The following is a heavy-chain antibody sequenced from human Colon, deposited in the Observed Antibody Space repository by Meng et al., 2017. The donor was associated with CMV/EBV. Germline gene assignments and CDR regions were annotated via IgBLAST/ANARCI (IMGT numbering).Heavy chain of an antibody. CDR2: ISGDGSDL. CDR3: VREILRVGITYYFDY. Sequence: GESLKISCAASGFPFSNYYMSWIRLAPGKGLEWISYISGDGSDLFYGDSVRGRFTISRDNAKNSLYLQINSLRVEDTAVYYCVREILRVGITYYFDYWGQGTLVTVSS. CDR1: GFPFSNYY. V-gene: IGHV3-11*04. D-gene: IGHD1-26*01. J-gene: IGHJ4*02.